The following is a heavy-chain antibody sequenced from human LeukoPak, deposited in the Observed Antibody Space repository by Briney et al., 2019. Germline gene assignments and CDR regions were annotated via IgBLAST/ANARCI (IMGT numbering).Heavy chain of an antibody. D-gene: IGHD2-2*01. J-gene: IGHJ5*01. V-gene: IGHV1-18*01. CDR2: ISAYRGNT. CDR1: GYTFSSHG. Sequence: ASVKVSCKASGYTFSSHGISWVRQAPGQGLEWMGWISAYRGNTNYAQKFQGRITMTTDTSTNTVYMELRSLRSDDTAVYYCAGGSVIYCSSASCYSWFDSWGQGTLVTVSS. CDR3: AGGSVIYCSSASCYSWFDS.